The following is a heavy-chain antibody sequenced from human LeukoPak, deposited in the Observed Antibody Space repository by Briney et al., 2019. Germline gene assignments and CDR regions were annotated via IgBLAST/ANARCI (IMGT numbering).Heavy chain of an antibody. CDR3: AKDRSAMVLGVPAPSGYGMDV. Sequence: GGSLRLSCAASGFTFDDYAMHWVRQAPGKGLEWVSGISWNSGSIGYADSVKGRFTISRDNAKNSLYLQMNSLRAEDTALYYCAKDRSAMVLGVPAPSGYGMDVWGQGTTVTVSS. D-gene: IGHD3-10*01. CDR1: GFTFDDYA. CDR2: ISWNSGSI. J-gene: IGHJ6*02. V-gene: IGHV3-9*01.